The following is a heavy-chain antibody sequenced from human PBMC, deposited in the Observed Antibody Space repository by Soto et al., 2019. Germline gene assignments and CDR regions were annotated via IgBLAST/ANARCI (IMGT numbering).Heavy chain of an antibody. CDR3: ARHLGTRQEMYMTFGH. CDR1: GDSISSSSYY. CDR2: IFSSGST. Sequence: PSETLSLTCAVAGDSISSSSYYWGWIRQPPGKGPEWIGSIFSSGSTYYNPSLKSRVTISVDTSKNQFSLKLNSVTAADTAVYYCARHLGTRQEMYMTFGHWGQGSLVTVSS. D-gene: IGHD1-1*01. J-gene: IGHJ5*02. V-gene: IGHV4-39*01.